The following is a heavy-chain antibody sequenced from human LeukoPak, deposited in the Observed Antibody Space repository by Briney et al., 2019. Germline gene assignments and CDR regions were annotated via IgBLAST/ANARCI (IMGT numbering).Heavy chain of an antibody. J-gene: IGHJ5*02. CDR2: INPKDGST. V-gene: IGHV1-46*01. D-gene: IGHD2-2*01. CDR1: GDSFTTYY. Sequence: ASVKVSCKTSGDSFTTYYFHWVRQAPGQGLEWVATINPKDGSTDFAENFRGRVTLTRDTSTTTLYMDLHSLESADTAVYYCARDRGCTTSSCYRTGLRWFDPWGQGTLVIVSS. CDR3: ARDRGCTTSSCYRTGLRWFDP.